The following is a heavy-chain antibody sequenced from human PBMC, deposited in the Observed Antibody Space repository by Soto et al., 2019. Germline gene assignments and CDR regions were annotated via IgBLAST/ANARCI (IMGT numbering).Heavy chain of an antibody. CDR3: ANESHDSSGYCYGY. J-gene: IGHJ4*02. CDR1: GFTFSSYA. CDR2: ISGSGGST. V-gene: IGHV3-23*01. Sequence: GGSLRLSCAASGFTFSSYAMSWVRQAPGKGLEWVSAISGSGGSTYYADSVKGRFTISRDNSKNTLYLQMNSLRAEDTAVYYCANESHDSSGYCYGYWGQGTLVTVSS. D-gene: IGHD3-22*01.